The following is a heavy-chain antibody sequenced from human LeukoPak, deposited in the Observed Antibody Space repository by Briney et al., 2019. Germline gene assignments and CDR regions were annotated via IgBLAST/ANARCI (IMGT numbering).Heavy chain of an antibody. CDR2: ISSAGTNK. J-gene: IGHJ4*02. V-gene: IGHV3-30-3*01. CDR3: ARLTAYFDF. CDR1: GFTFSSYA. Sequence: PGGSLRLSCAASGFTFSSYAMSWVRQAPGKGLEWVAVISSAGTNKYYSDSVRGRFTISRDSSKNTLYLQMTRLRAEDTALYYCARLTAYFDFWGQGAPVTVSS. D-gene: IGHD2-21*02.